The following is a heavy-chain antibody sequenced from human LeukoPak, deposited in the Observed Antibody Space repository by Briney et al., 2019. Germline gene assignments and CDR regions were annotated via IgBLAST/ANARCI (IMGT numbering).Heavy chain of an antibody. CDR3: ARLPTDYDYVWGSSY. CDR2: INDSGSS. J-gene: IGHJ4*02. V-gene: IGHV4-34*01. D-gene: IGHD3-16*01. Sequence: SETLSLTCAVYGGSFSGYYWSWIRQPPGKGLEWIGEINDSGSSNYSPFLKSRVTISVDASKNQFSLTLSSVTAADTAVYYCARLPTDYDYVWGSSYWGQGTLVTVSS. CDR1: GGSFSGYY.